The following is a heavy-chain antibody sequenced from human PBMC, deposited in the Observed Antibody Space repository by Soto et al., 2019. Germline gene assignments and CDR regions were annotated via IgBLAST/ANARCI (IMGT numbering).Heavy chain of an antibody. V-gene: IGHV3-72*01. D-gene: IGHD3-10*01. CDR2: IRNKANSYTT. CDR1: GFTFSDHY. J-gene: IGHJ4*02. Sequence: EVQLVESGGGLVQPGGSLRLSCAASGFTFSDHYMEWVRQAPGKGLEWVGRIRNKANSYTTEYGASVKGRFTISRDDSKNSLSLQMNSRKTEDTAVYYCASAWFWELKYFDSWGQGTLVTVSS. CDR3: ASAWFWELKYFDS.